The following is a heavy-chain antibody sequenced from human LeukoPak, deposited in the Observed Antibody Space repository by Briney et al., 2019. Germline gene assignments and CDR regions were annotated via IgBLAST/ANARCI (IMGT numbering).Heavy chain of an antibody. CDR1: GGSISSYY. V-gene: IGHV4-59*01. Sequence: SETLSLTCTVSGGSISSYYWSWIRQPPGKGLEWIGYIYYSGSTNYNPSLKSRVTISVDTSKNQFSLRLSSVTAADTAVYYCARGDSSGYYYGTYDAFDIWGQGTMVTVSS. J-gene: IGHJ3*02. CDR2: IYYSGST. D-gene: IGHD3-22*01. CDR3: ARGDSSGYYYGTYDAFDI.